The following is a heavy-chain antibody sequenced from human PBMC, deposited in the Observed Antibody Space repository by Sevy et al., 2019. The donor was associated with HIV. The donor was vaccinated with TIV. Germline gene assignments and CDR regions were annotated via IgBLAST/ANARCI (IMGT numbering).Heavy chain of an antibody. CDR1: GYTFIAHY. D-gene: IGHD3-10*01. CDR2: ISPDSRDT. Sequence: VTVKVSCTSSGYTFIAHYLHWVRQAPGQGLEWMGWISPDSRDTKYTEKFQGRVTMSRDMSISTAYMELINLRSDDTAVHFCARVQRGGVPDYWGQGTLVPVSS. J-gene: IGHJ4*02. V-gene: IGHV1-2*02. CDR3: ARVQRGGVPDY.